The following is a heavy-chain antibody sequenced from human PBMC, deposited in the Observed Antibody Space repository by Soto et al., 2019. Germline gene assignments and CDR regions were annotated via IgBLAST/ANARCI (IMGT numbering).Heavy chain of an antibody. CDR3: AKDTRIAVAAGGNFDY. CDR2: ISWNSGSI. J-gene: IGHJ4*02. D-gene: IGHD6-19*01. Sequence: EVQLVESGGGLVQPGRSLRLSCAASGFTFDDYAMHWVRQAPGKGLEWVSGISWNSGSIGYADSVKGRFTISRDNHKXXLYLQMNSLRAEDTGLYYCAKDTRIAVAAGGNFDYWGQGTLVTVSS. V-gene: IGHV3-9*01. CDR1: GFTFDDYA.